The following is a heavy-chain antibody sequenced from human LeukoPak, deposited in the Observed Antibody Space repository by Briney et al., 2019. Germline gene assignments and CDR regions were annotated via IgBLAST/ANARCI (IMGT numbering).Heavy chain of an antibody. J-gene: IGHJ4*02. D-gene: IGHD4-17*01. CDR3: ASEGPDYGDYRPYFDY. CDR2: INPSGGST. CDR1: GYTFTSYY. Sequence: ASVKVSCKASGYTFTSYYMHWVRQAPGQGLEWMGIINPSGGSTSYAQKFQGRVTMTRDTSTSTVYMELSSLRSEDTAVYYCASEGPDYGDYRPYFDYWGQGTLVTVSS. V-gene: IGHV1-46*01.